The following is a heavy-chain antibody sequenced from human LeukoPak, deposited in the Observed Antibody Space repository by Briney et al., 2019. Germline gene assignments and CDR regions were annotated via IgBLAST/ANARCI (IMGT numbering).Heavy chain of an antibody. D-gene: IGHD4-23*01. Sequence: PGGSLRLSCAASRFTFSTYWMHWVRQAPGKGLVWVSRINSDGSSTGYADSVKGRFTISRDNSKNTLYLQMNSLRAEDTAVYYCARAVVLAGTTVVTPGNYWGQGTLVTVSS. V-gene: IGHV3-74*01. CDR2: INSDGSST. CDR3: ARAVVLAGTTVVTPGNY. CDR1: RFTFSTYW. J-gene: IGHJ4*02.